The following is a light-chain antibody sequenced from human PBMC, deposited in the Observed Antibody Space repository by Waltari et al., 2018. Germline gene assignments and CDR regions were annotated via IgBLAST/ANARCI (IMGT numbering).Light chain of an antibody. CDR3: QQLNSYPQDT. CDR2: AAS. J-gene: IGKJ2*01. V-gene: IGKV1-9*01. CDR1: QGISSY. Sequence: DIQLPQSPSFLSASVGDRVTIPCRASQGISSYLAWYQQKPGKAPKLLIYAASTLQSGVPSRFSGSGSGTEFTLTISSLQPEDFATYYCQQLNSYPQDTFGQGTKLEIK.